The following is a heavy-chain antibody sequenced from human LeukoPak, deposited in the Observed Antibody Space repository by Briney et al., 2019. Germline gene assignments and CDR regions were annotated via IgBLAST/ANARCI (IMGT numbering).Heavy chain of an antibody. J-gene: IGHJ4*02. D-gene: IGHD1-26*01. Sequence: SVKVSCKASGGTFSDYALNWVRQAPGQGLEWMGVFIPILGTANSTQKFQGRVTIAADISTNTVYMELSRLRSDDTAVYYCATLEDLLNYWGQGTLVTVSS. CDR3: ATLEDLLNY. CDR1: GGTFSDYA. CDR2: FIPILGTA. V-gene: IGHV1-69*10.